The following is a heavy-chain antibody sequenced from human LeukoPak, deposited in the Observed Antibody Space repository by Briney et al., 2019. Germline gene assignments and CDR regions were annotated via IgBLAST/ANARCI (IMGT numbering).Heavy chain of an antibody. CDR3: ASNGQSDAFDI. Sequence: GGSLRLSCAASGFTFSDYYMNWIRQAPGKGLEWVSYISSSGSPIYYADSVKGRFTISRDNAKNSLYLQMNSLRAEDTAVYYCASNGQSDAFDIWGQGTMVTVSS. V-gene: IGHV3-11*04. CDR1: GFTFSDYY. CDR2: ISSSGSPI. D-gene: IGHD2-8*01. J-gene: IGHJ3*02.